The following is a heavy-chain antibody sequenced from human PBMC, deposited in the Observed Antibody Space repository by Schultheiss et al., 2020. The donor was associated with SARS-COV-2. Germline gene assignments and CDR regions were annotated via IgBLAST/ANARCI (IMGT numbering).Heavy chain of an antibody. CDR1: SGSVSRGSYH. CDR3: ARGYQPLNYYFDY. D-gene: IGHD2-2*01. Sequence: SETLSLTCSVSSGSVSRGSYHWSWIRQPPGKGLEWIGYIYYSGTTTYNPSLKSRVTISLDTSKNQFSLKLSSVTAADTAVYYCARGYQPLNYYFDYWGQGTLVTVSS. V-gene: IGHV4-61*01. J-gene: IGHJ4*02. CDR2: IYYSGTT.